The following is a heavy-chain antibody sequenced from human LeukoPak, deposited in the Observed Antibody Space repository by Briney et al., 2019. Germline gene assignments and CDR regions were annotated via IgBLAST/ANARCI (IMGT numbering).Heavy chain of an antibody. V-gene: IGHV4-30-2*01. Sequence: PSQTLSLTCTVSGGSISSGGYYWSWIRQPPGKGLEWIGYIYHSGSTYYNPSLKSRVTISVDRSRNQFSLNLSSVTAADTAVYYCARGPPPDFDFWGRGTLVTVSS. J-gene: IGHJ4*02. CDR3: ARGPPPDFDF. CDR1: GGSISSGGYY. CDR2: IYHSGST.